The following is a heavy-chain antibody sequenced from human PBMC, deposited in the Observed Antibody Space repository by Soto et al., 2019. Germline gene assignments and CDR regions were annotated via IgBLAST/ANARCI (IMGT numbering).Heavy chain of an antibody. CDR1: GYTFTSYG. D-gene: IGHD6-13*01. J-gene: IGHJ6*02. Sequence: QVQLVQSGAEVKKPGASVKVSCKASGYTFTSYGISWVRQAPGQGLEWMGWISAYNGNTNYAQKLQGRVTMTTDTSTSTASMELRSLRSDDTAVYYCATNRIIAAAGGYYYYGMDVWGQGTTVTVSS. CDR3: ATNRIIAAAGGYYYYGMDV. CDR2: ISAYNGNT. V-gene: IGHV1-18*01.